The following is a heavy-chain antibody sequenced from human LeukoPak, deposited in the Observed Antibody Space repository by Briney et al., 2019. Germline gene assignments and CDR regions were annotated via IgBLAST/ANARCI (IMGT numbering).Heavy chain of an antibody. CDR2: IQYDRTNE. Sequence: GGSLRLSCAASGFTFSSQWMSWVRQAPGKGLEWVAYIQYDRTNEQYAHSVKGRFRISRDNSNNILYLQMNSLRTEDTAVYYCAKDRCSNGIGCYYYYMEVWGKGTTVTISS. V-gene: IGHV3-30*02. D-gene: IGHD2-8*01. J-gene: IGHJ6*03. CDR3: AKDRCSNGIGCYYYYMEV. CDR1: GFTFSSQW.